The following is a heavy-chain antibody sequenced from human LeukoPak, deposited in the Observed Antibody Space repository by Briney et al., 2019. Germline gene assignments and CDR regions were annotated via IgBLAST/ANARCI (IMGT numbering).Heavy chain of an antibody. D-gene: IGHD6-25*01. J-gene: IGHJ5*02. V-gene: IGHV4-30-2*01. CDR2: IYHSGST. CDR1: GGSISSGGYY. CDR3: ARVEQRYNWFDP. Sequence: SQTLSLTCTVSGGSISSGGYYWSWIRQPPGKGLEWIGYIYHSGSTYYNPSLKSRVTISVDRSKNQFSLKLSSVTAADTAVYYCARVEQRYNWFDPWGQGTLVTVSS.